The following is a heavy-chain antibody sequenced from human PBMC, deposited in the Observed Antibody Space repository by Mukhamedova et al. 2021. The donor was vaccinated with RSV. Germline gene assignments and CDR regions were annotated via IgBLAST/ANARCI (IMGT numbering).Heavy chain of an antibody. D-gene: IGHD1-26*01. CDR2: INHSGST. V-gene: IGHV4-34*01. CDR3: ASLFAGATLGHDY. CDR1: GYY. Sequence: GYYWSWIRQPPGKGLEWIGEINHSGSTNYNPSLKSRVTISVDTSKNQFSLKLSSVTAADTAVYYCASLFAGATLGHDYWGQGTRV. J-gene: IGHJ4*02.